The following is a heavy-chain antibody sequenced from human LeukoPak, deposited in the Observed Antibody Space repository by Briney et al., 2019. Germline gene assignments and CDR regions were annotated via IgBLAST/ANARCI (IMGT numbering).Heavy chain of an antibody. D-gene: IGHD5-12*01. V-gene: IGHV3-7*01. CDR3: ARAKYSDY. J-gene: IGHJ4*02. CDR1: GFTFSRYW. CDR2: IKEDGSEK. Sequence: GGSLRLSCAASGFTFSRYWMSWVRQAPGKGLEWVANIKEDGSEKYYVDSVKGRFTISRDNAKNPLYLQINSLRAEDTAVYYCARAKYSDYWGQGTLVTVSS.